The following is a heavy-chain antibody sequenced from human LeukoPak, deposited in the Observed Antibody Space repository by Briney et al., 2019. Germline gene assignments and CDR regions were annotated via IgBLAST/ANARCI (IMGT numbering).Heavy chain of an antibody. Sequence: RASVKVSCKASGGTFSSYAISWVRQAPGQGLEWMGGIIPIFGTANYAQKFQGRVTITRDTSASTAYMELSSLRSEDTAVYYCARDREQWLVYNWFDPWGQGTLVTVSS. J-gene: IGHJ5*02. CDR1: GGTFSSYA. CDR3: ARDREQWLVYNWFDP. V-gene: IGHV1-69*05. CDR2: IIPIFGTA. D-gene: IGHD6-19*01.